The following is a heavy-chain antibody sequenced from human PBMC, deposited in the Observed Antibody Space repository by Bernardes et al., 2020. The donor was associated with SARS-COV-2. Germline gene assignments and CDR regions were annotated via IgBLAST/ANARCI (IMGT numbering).Heavy chain of an antibody. J-gene: IGHJ2*01. CDR1: GFTFSSYG. CDR3: ARDFRYSGTYFLYFDL. D-gene: IGHD1-26*01. Sequence: GGSLRLSCAASGFTFSSYGMHWVRQAPGKGLEWVAVIWYDGSNKYYADSVKGRFTISRDNSKNTLYLQMNSLRAEDTAVYYCARDFRYSGTYFLYFDLWGRGTLVTVSS. CDR2: IWYDGSNK. V-gene: IGHV3-33*01.